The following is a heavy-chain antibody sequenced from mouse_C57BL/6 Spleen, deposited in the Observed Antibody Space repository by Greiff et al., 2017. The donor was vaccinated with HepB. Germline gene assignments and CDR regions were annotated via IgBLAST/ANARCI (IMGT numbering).Heavy chain of an antibody. Sequence: VQLKESGAELVRPGASVKLSCTASGFNIKDDYMHWVKQRPEQGLEWIGWIDPENGDTEYASKFQGKATITADTSSNTAYLQLSSLTSEDTAVYYCTGSYLLLRRMDYWGQGTSVTVSS. CDR2: IDPENGDT. V-gene: IGHV14-4*01. CDR1: GFNIKDDY. J-gene: IGHJ4*01. CDR3: TGSYLLLRRMDY. D-gene: IGHD1-1*01.